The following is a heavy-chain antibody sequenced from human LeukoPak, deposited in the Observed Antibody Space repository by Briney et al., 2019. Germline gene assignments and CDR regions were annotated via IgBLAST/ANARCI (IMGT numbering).Heavy chain of an antibody. CDR2: ISSSSTYR. Sequence: PGGSLRLSCAASGLSFSSYSMNWVRQAPGKGLEWVSSISSSSTYRYYADSVKGRFTISRDNSKNTLYLQMNSLRAEDTAVYYCAKDLQTYYYDSSGYPLDYWGQGTLVTVSS. J-gene: IGHJ4*02. CDR3: AKDLQTYYYDSSGYPLDY. V-gene: IGHV3-21*01. CDR1: GLSFSSYS. D-gene: IGHD3-22*01.